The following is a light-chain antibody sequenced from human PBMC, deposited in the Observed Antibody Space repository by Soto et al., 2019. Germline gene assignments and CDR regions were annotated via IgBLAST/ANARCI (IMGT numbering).Light chain of an antibody. CDR1: QGISSY. J-gene: IGKJ4*01. CDR2: AAS. V-gene: IGKV1-8*01. CDR3: QQYYSYFLT. Sequence: AIRMTQSPSSLSASTGDRVTITRRASQGISSYLACYQQIPGKAPKLLIYAASTLQSGVPSRFSGSGSGTDFTLTISCLQSEDFATYYCQQYYSYFLTFGGGTKVDI.